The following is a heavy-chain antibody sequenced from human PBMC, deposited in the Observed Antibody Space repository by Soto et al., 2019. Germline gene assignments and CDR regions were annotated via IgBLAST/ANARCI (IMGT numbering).Heavy chain of an antibody. CDR1: GGSISSSSYY. V-gene: IGHV4-39*01. CDR2: FYYSGST. Sequence: QLQREESGPGLVKPSETLSLTCTVSGGSISSSSYYWGWIRQSPGKGLEWIGSFYYSGSTYYSPSLKSRVTISGDTSKKQISLRLSSVTAADTAVYYCARISVASRYMDVWGKGSTVTVSS. CDR3: ARISVASRYMDV. J-gene: IGHJ6*03. D-gene: IGHD5-12*01.